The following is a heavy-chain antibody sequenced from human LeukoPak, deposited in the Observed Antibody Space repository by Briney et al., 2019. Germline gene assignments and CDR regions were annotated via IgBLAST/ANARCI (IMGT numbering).Heavy chain of an antibody. Sequence: GGSLRLSCAASGFTFRTYNMNWVRQAPGKGLEWVSFISKTSTKIYYGDSVRGRFTISRDNAKNSIHLQMGSLRVEDTTVYYCVRGDGDLFDFWGQGTLVSVSS. CDR3: VRGDGDLFDF. D-gene: IGHD4-17*01. CDR2: ISKTSTKI. J-gene: IGHJ4*02. CDR1: GFTFRTYN. V-gene: IGHV3-21*06.